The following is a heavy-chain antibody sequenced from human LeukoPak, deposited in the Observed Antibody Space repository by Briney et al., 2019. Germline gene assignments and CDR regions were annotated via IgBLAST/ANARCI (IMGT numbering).Heavy chain of an antibody. CDR2: IRTYNGDT. V-gene: IGHV1-18*01. Sequence: GASVKVSCKASGYTFTNYGISWVRQAPGQGLEWMGWIRTYNGDTKYVQKFQGRVTMTTDTSTRTAYRERRSLRSEDTAIYSCARDPYYFDRSGYYPPFDYWGQGTLVTVSS. CDR1: GYTFTNYG. CDR3: ARDPYYFDRSGYYPPFDY. J-gene: IGHJ4*02. D-gene: IGHD3-22*01.